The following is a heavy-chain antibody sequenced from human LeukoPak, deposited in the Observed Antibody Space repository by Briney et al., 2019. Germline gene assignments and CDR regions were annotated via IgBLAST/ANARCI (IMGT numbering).Heavy chain of an antibody. D-gene: IGHD2-2*01. CDR3: AREYCSSTSCQDDAFDI. J-gene: IGHJ3*02. CDR2: INRDGTIT. V-gene: IGHV3-74*01. CDR1: GFTFSTYW. Sequence: GGSLRLSCAASGFTFSTYWMHWVRHTPGKGLVWVSRINRDGTITTYADSVKGRFTISRDNAKNTLYLQMNSLRAEDTAVYYCAREYCSSTSCQDDAFDIWGQGTMVTVSS.